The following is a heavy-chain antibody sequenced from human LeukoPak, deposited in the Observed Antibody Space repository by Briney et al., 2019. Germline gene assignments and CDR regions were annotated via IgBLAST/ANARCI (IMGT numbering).Heavy chain of an antibody. CDR2: ISACNGNT. Sequence: ASVKVSCKASGYTFTSYGISWVRQAPGQGLEWMGWISACNGNTNYAQKLQGRVTITADESTSTAYMELSSLRSEDTAVYYCARANDFWSGGIAAYGMDVWGQGTTVTVSS. D-gene: IGHD3-3*01. CDR3: ARANDFWSGGIAAYGMDV. J-gene: IGHJ6*02. CDR1: GYTFTSYG. V-gene: IGHV1-18*01.